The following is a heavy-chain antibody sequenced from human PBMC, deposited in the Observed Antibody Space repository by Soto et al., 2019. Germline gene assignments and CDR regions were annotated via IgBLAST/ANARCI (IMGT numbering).Heavy chain of an antibody. D-gene: IGHD2-21*01. CDR1: GFTVSRNY. CDR3: ARAVYSVVTPVYYFDH. J-gene: IGHJ4*02. V-gene: IGHV3-66*01. Sequence: EVQLVESGGGLVQPGESLRLSCAASGFTVSRNYMTWVRQAPGKGLEGVSIIYDGGSTYYADSVKGRFTISRDKSKNTLYLQMSNLRAEDTAVYYCARAVYSVVTPVYYFDHWGQGTLVTVSS. CDR2: IYDGGST.